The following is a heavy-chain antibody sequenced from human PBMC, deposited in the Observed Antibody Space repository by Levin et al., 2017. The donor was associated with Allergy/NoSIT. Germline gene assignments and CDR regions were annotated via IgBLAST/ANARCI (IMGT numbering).Heavy chain of an antibody. CDR1: GGSISSGGYY. Sequence: SETLSLTCTVSGGSISSGGYYWSWIRQHPGKGLEWIGYIYYSGSTSYNPSLKSRVTISVDTSKNQFSLKLSSVTAADTAVYYCARGGIVRLDYYMDVWGKGTTVTVSS. V-gene: IGHV4-31*03. CDR3: ARGGIVRLDYYMDV. D-gene: IGHD2/OR15-2a*01. CDR2: IYYSGST. J-gene: IGHJ6*03.